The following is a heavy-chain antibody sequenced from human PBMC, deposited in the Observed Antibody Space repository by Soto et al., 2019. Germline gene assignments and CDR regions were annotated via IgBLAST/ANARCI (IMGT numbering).Heavy chain of an antibody. J-gene: IGHJ3*01. V-gene: IGHV3-53*01. D-gene: IGHD1-1*01. CDR1: GLTVSDKKY. Sequence: DVQLVESGGGLMQPGESLRMSCDASGLTVSDKKYVAWVRQAPGKGLEWVSALYDVDGSFYSDSVKGRFTTSSDSSKTTVYLKMNDLRPADTAVYSCANGHELEHAYAVWGQGTSVTFSS. CDR2: LYDVDGS. CDR3: ANGHELEHAYAV.